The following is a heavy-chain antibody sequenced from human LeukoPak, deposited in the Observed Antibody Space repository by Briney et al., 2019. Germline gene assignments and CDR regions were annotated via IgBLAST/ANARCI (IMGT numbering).Heavy chain of an antibody. CDR3: ARANYGGNSDY. J-gene: IGHJ4*02. D-gene: IGHD4-23*01. V-gene: IGHV3-21*01. CDR2: ISSGSSYI. CDR1: RFTFSSYS. Sequence: GGSLRLSCAASRFTFSSYSMNWVRQAPGKGLEWVSSISSGSSYIYYADSVKGRFTISRDNAKNSLYLQMNSLRAEDTAVYYCARANYGGNSDYWGQGTLVTVSS.